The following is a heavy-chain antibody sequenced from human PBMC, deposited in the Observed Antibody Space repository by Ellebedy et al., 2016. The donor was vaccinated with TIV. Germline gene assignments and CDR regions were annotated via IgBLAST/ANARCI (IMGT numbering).Heavy chain of an antibody. CDR1: GGSFSSYY. Sequence: SETLSLXXTVSGGSFSSYYWSWIRQPPGKGLEWIGYIYYSGSTNYNPSLKSRVTISVDASKNQFSLKLSSVTAADTAVYYCARQGSYYDSKGVRMDVWGQGTTVTVSS. J-gene: IGHJ6*02. V-gene: IGHV4-59*08. CDR3: ARQGSYYDSKGVRMDV. CDR2: IYYSGST. D-gene: IGHD3-22*01.